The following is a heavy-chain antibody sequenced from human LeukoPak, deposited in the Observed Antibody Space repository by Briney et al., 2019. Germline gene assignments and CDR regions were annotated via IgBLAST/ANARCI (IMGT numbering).Heavy chain of an antibody. V-gene: IGHV4-39*07. CDR2: IYYSGST. Sequence: PSETLSLTCTVSGGSISSSSYYWGWIRQPPGKGLEWIGSIYYSGSTYYNPSLKSRVTISVDTSKNQFSLKLSSVTAADTAVYYCATQGALHIDDYWGQGTLVTVSS. CDR3: ATQGALHIDDY. D-gene: IGHD2-21*01. J-gene: IGHJ4*02. CDR1: GGSISSSSYY.